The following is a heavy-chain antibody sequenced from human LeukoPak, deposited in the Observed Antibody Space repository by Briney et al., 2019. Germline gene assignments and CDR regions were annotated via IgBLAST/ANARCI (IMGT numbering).Heavy chain of an antibody. CDR2: IWYDGSNK. J-gene: IGHJ6*03. D-gene: IGHD3-3*01. CDR3: AREAPWNGDFWSAMGYYYYYMDV. V-gene: IGHV3-33*01. Sequence: GGSLRLSCAASGFTFSSYGMRWVRQAPGKGLEWVAVIWYDGSNKYYADSVKGRFTISRDNSKNTLYLQMNSLRAEDTAVYYCAREAPWNGDFWSAMGYYYYYMDVWGKGTTVTVSS. CDR1: GFTFSSYG.